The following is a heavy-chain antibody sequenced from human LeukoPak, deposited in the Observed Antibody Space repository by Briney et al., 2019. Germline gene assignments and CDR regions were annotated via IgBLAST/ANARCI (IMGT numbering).Heavy chain of an antibody. D-gene: IGHD6-19*01. CDR2: INPNSGGT. CDR1: GYTFTGYY. CDR3: AREDSSGWHDDYFDY. J-gene: IGHJ4*02. V-gene: IGHV1-2*02. Sequence: ASVKVSCKASGYTFTGYYMHWVRQAPGQGLEWMGWINPNSGGTNYAQKFQGRVTRTRDTSISTAYMELSSLRSEDTAVYYCAREDSSGWHDDYFDYWGQGTLVTVSS.